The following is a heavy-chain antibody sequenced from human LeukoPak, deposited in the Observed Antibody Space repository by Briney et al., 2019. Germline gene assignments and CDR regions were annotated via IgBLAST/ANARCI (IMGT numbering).Heavy chain of an antibody. CDR1: GFTFSSYA. CDR2: ISYDGSNK. CDR3: ARSYSSSWYSESGFDY. J-gene: IGHJ4*01. D-gene: IGHD6-13*01. V-gene: IGHV3-30-3*01. Sequence: GGSLRLSCAASGFTFSSYAMHWARQAPGKGLEWVAVISYDGSNKYYADSVKGRFTISRDNSKNTLYLQMNSLRAEDTAVYYCARSYSSSWYSESGFDYWGQEPWSPSPQ.